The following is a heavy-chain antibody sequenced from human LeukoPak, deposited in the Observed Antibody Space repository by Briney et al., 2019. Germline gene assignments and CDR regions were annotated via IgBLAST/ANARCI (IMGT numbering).Heavy chain of an antibody. D-gene: IGHD1-1*01. CDR2: ISTSSSYI. CDR3: AKEYGYDYNYFHSMDV. Sequence: MSGGSLRLSCAASGFTFSTYSMNWVRQAPGKGLEWVSFISTSSSYIYYADSVKGRFTISRDNSKNSLYLQMNSLRAEDTAVYFCAKEYGYDYNYFHSMDVWGKGTTVTISS. V-gene: IGHV3-21*01. CDR1: GFTFSTYS. J-gene: IGHJ6*03.